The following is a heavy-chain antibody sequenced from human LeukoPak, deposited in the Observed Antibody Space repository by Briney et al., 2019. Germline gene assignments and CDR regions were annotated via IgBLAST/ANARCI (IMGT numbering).Heavy chain of an antibody. D-gene: IGHD3-22*01. Sequence: PGGSLRLSCAASGFTFSSYWMSWVRQAPGKGLEWVANIKQDGSEKYYVDSVKGRFTISRDNAKNSLYLQMNSLRAEDTAVYYCARNGYYHYYYYGMDVWGQGTTVTVSS. J-gene: IGHJ6*02. V-gene: IGHV3-7*01. CDR2: IKQDGSEK. CDR1: GFTFSSYW. CDR3: ARNGYYHYYYYGMDV.